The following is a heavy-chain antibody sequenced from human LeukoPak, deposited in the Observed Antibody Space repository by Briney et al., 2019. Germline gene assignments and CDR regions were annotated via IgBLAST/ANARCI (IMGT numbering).Heavy chain of an antibody. Sequence: PSETLSLTCAVYGWSFSGYYWSWIRQPPGKGLEWFGEINHSGSTNDNPSLKSRITISVNTPKNQFSLKLSSVTAADTAVYYCARVHYDFWSGYPTYAFDIWGQGTMVTVSS. CDR2: INHSGST. CDR1: GWSFSGYY. D-gene: IGHD3-3*01. V-gene: IGHV4-34*01. J-gene: IGHJ3*02. CDR3: ARVHYDFWSGYPTYAFDI.